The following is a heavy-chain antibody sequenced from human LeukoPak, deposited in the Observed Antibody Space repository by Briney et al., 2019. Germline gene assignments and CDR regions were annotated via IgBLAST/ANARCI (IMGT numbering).Heavy chain of an antibody. D-gene: IGHD1-26*01. CDR2: IYYSGST. Sequence: PSETLSLTCTVSGGSISSSSYYWGWIRQPPGKGLEWIGSIYYSGSTYYNPSLKSRVTISVDTSKNQFSLKLSSVTAADTAVYYCASHSGSYAYFDYWGQGTLVTVSS. V-gene: IGHV4-39*01. J-gene: IGHJ4*02. CDR1: GGSISSSSYY. CDR3: ASHSGSYAYFDY.